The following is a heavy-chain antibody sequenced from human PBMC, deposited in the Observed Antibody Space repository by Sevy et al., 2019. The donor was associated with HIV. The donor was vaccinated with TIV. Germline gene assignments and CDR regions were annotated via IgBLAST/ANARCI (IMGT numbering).Heavy chain of an antibody. CDR1: GGSITSLY. J-gene: IGHJ4*02. Sequence: SETLSLTCTVSGGSITSLYWNWIRQPPGKGLEWIANIYYTGHINYNPSLKSRVTLSLDTSQNQFSLRLSSVTAADTAMYYCAGENAVSRGYSWGQGTLVTVSS. CDR2: IYYTGHI. CDR3: AGENAVSRGYS. D-gene: IGHD6-19*01. V-gene: IGHV4-59*08.